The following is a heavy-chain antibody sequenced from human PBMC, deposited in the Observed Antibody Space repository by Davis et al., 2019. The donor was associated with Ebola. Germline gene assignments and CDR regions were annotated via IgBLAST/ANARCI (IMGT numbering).Heavy chain of an antibody. CDR1: GGSFSGYY. J-gene: IGHJ6*03. V-gene: IGHV4-34*01. CDR3: ARGRVAVLVPAADNYHYYMDV. Sequence: MPSETLFLTCAVYGGSFSGYYWSWIRQPPGKGLEWIGEINHSGRTNYKPSLKSRVTISADTSKNQFSLKLSSVTAADTAMYYCARGRVAVLVPAADNYHYYMDVWGKGTTVTVSS. D-gene: IGHD2-2*01. CDR2: INHSGRT.